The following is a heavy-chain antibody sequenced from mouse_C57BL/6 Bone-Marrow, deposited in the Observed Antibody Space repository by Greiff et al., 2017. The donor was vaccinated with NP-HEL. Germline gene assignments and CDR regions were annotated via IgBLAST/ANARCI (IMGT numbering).Heavy chain of an antibody. V-gene: IGHV5-16*01. CDR1: GFTFSDYY. J-gene: IGHJ1*03. Sequence: LQQSEGGLVQPGSSMKLSCTASGFTFSDYYMAWVRQVPEKGLEWVANINYDGSSTYYLDSLKSRFIISRDNAKNILYLQMSSLKSEDTATYYCARDRGGYFDVWGTGTTVTVSS. D-gene: IGHD3-3*01. CDR3: ARDRGGYFDV. CDR2: INYDGSST.